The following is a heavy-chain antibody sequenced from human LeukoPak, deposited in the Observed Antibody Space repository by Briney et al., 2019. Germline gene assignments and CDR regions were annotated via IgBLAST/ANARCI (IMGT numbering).Heavy chain of an antibody. D-gene: IGHD2-21*02. CDR3: TRGGGDSYRTQDY. V-gene: IGHV5-51*01. J-gene: IGHJ4*02. CDR1: GYTFTRYW. CDR2: IYPSDSET. Sequence: GESLKISCKGSGYTFTRYWIAWVRQMPGKGLEWIGTIYPSDSETKHSPSFHGQVTISADRSITTAYLQWSSLKASDTAMYYCTRGGGDSYRTQDYWGQGTLVIVSS.